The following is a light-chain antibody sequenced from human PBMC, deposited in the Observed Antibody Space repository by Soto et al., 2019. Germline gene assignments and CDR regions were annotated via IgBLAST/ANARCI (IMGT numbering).Light chain of an antibody. J-gene: IGKJ1*01. CDR1: QSVSSSY. Sequence: IVLTQSPGTLSLSPWDRATLSCRASQSVSSSYLAWYQLKPGQAPRLLIYGASSRATGIPDRFSGSGSGTEFTLTISSLQSEDFAVYYCQQYNNWPPWTFGQGTKVDIK. CDR2: GAS. V-gene: IGKV3-20*01. CDR3: QQYNNWPPWT.